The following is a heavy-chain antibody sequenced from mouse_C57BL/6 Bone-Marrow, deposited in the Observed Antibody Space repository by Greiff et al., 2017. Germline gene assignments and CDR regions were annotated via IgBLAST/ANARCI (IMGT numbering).Heavy chain of an antibody. D-gene: IGHD1-1*01. CDR2: INPSSGYT. CDR1: GYTFTSYW. V-gene: IGHV1-7*01. J-gene: IGHJ2*01. CDR3: ASLRLLRLYFDY. Sequence: VQLQQSGAELAKPGASVKLSCKASGYTFTSYWLHWVKQRPGQGLEWIGYINPSSGYTKYNQKFKDKATLTADKSSSTAYMQLSSLTYEDSAVYYCASLRLLRLYFDYWGQGTTLTVSS.